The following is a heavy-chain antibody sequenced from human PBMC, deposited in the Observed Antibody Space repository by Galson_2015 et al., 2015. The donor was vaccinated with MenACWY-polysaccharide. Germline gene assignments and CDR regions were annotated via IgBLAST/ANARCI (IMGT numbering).Heavy chain of an antibody. Sequence: SLRLSCAGSGFNFGGNGLHWVRQAPGKGLEWVALIRNDGRKHYPDAVKGRFTISRDNSKNTLYLQMNSLRPEDTAVYYCAKGGPRGALDYWGQGTLVTVSS. CDR1: GFNFGGNG. D-gene: IGHD4/OR15-4a*01. J-gene: IGHJ4*02. V-gene: IGHV3-30*02. CDR3: AKGGPRGALDY. CDR2: IRNDGRK.